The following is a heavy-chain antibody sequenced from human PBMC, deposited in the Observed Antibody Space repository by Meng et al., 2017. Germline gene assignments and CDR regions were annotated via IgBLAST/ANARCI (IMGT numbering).Heavy chain of an antibody. CDR3: ARDEDISAAGKLFGDY. CDR2: INPKSGDT. J-gene: IGHJ4*02. V-gene: IGHV1-2*06. D-gene: IGHD6-25*01. Sequence: QGQLVQSGAEGKKPGAPVKVSCKPSGYNFPDYYIPWVRRAPGQGLEWMGRINPKSGDTHYAQKFQARVTMTGDTSISTAYMELSGLRSDDTAMYYCARDEDISAAGKLFGDYWGQGTLVTVSS. CDR1: GYNFPDYY.